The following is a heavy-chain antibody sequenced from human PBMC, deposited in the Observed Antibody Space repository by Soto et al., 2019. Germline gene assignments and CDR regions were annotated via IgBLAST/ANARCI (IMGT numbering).Heavy chain of an antibody. J-gene: IGHJ6*02. V-gene: IGHV3-21*01. Sequence: LXLSCAASRFTFSSYSMNWVRQAPWKGLEWVSSISSSSSYIYYADSLKGRFTISRDNAKNSLYLQMNSLRAEDTAVYYCATAPIVVVPAAREYYYYGMDVWGQGTTVTVSS. CDR3: ATAPIVVVPAAREYYYYGMDV. CDR2: ISSSSSYI. CDR1: RFTFSSYS. D-gene: IGHD2-2*01.